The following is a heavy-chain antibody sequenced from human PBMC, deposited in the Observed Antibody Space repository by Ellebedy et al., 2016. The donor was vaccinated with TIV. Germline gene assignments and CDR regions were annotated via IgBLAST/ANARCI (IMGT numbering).Heavy chain of an antibody. CDR3: ARDPGGGGDFGDNWFDP. D-gene: IGHD2-21*01. Sequence: GESLKISCEASGIIVSDYFMNWVRQAPGKGLEWVSVLYPDAKTNYTDSVNGRFIVSRDSSKTTLYLQMNSLTAEDTAVDYCARDPGGGGDFGDNWFDPWGQGTLVTVSS. CDR1: GIIVSDYF. J-gene: IGHJ5*02. CDR2: LYPDAKT. V-gene: IGHV3-66*01.